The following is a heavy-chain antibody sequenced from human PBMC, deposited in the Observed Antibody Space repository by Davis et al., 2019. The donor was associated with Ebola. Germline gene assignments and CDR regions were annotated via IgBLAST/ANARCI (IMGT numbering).Heavy chain of an antibody. D-gene: IGHD5-24*01. CDR3: ASSGLQLRFYYIMDV. CDR2: IYSSGNK. J-gene: IGHJ6*04. CDR1: GFTVTSNY. V-gene: IGHV3-53*01. Sequence: GESLKISCAASGFTVTSNYMNWVRQAPGKGLEWVSVIYSSGNKYHADSVKGRFTIPRDISKNTLYLQMNSLRAEDTAVYYCASSGLQLRFYYIMDVWGRGTTVTVSS.